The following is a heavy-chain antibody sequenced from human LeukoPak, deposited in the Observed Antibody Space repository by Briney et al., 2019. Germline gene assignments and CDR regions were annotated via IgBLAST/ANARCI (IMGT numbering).Heavy chain of an antibody. CDR2: IYNDGRT. D-gene: IGHD5-12*01. CDR3: ARESGYAVGDF. Sequence: PGGSLRLSCAASGFTFSSYAMSWVRQAPGKGLEWASVIYNDGRTYYADSVKGRFIISKDTSRNTVLLQMNNLRADDTAVYYCARESGYAVGDFWGRGTLVIVSS. V-gene: IGHV3-53*01. J-gene: IGHJ4*02. CDR1: GFTFSSYA.